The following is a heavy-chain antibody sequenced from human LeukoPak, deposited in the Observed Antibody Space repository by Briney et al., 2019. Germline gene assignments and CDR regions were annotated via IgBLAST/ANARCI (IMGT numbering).Heavy chain of an antibody. CDR1: GGSFSGYY. CDR3: ARGYTIFGVVIRYYYDMDV. D-gene: IGHD3-3*01. J-gene: IGHJ6*03. V-gene: IGHV4-34*01. Sequence: SETLSLTCAVYGGSFSGYYWSWIRQPPGKGLEWIGEINHSGSTNYNPSLKSRVTISVDTSKNQFSLKLSSVTAADTAVYYCARGYTIFGVVIRYYYDMDVWGKGTTVTVSS. CDR2: INHSGST.